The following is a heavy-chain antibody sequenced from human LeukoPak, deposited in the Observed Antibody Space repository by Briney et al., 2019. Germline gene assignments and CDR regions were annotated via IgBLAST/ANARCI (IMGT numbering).Heavy chain of an antibody. D-gene: IGHD1-14*01. CDR1: GFTFSSYE. Sequence: PGGSLRLSCAPFGFTFSSYEMNWVRQAPGKGLEWVSYIGSSGSPIYYADSVKGRFTISRDNSKNTLYLQMNSLRAEDTAVYYCARDDLGGEPGDIWGQGTMVTVSS. J-gene: IGHJ3*02. CDR3: ARDDLGGEPGDI. CDR2: IGSSGSPI. V-gene: IGHV3-48*03.